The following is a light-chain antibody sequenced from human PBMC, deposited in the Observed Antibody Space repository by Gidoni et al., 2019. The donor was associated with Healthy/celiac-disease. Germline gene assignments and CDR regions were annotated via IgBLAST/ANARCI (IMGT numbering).Light chain of an antibody. CDR2: ASS. CDR3: LQDYNYPLT. CDR1: QGIRND. Sequence: AIQMTKSPSSLSASVGDRVTITCRASQGIRNDVGWYQQKPGKAPKLLIYASSSLQSGVPSRFSGSGSGTDFTLTISSLQPEDFATYYCLQDYNYPLTFGGGTKVEIK. J-gene: IGKJ4*01. V-gene: IGKV1-6*01.